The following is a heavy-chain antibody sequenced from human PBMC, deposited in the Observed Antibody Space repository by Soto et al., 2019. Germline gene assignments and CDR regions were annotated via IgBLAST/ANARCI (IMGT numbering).Heavy chain of an antibody. V-gene: IGHV2-5*02. CDR2: IYWDDDK. CDR3: AHSDFLRIEACRKHDAFDI. Sequence: QITLKESGPTLVNPTQTLTLTCTFSGVSLSTSGVGVVWIRQPPGKALEWLALIYWDDDKRYSPSLKSRLTITKDTSKNQVVLTMTNMDPVDTATYYCAHSDFLRIEACRKHDAFDIWCQGTMVTVSS. D-gene: IGHD6-6*01. J-gene: IGHJ3*02. CDR1: GVSLSTSGVG.